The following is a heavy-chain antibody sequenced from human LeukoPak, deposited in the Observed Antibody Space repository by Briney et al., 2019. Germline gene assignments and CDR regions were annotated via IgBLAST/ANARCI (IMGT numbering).Heavy chain of an antibody. V-gene: IGHV4-39*01. CDR1: GGSISSSSYY. D-gene: IGHD3-16*02. CDR2: IYYSGST. J-gene: IGHJ4*02. CDR3: ARQAITFGGVIVNFDY. Sequence: SETLSLTCTVSGGSISSSSYYWGWIRQPPGKGLEWIGSIYYSGSTYYNPSLKSRVTISVDTSKNQFSLKLSSVTAADTAVYYWARQAITFGGVIVNFDYWGQGTLVTVSS.